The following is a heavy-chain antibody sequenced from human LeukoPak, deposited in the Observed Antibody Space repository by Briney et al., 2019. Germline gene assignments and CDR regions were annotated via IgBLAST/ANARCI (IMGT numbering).Heavy chain of an antibody. CDR2: INPNSGGT. Sequence: ASVKVYCKASGYTFTGYYMHWVRQAPGQGLEWMGWINPNSGGTNYAQKFQGRVTMTRDTSISTAYMELSRLRSDDTAVYYCARITTILYYYYGMDVWGQGTTVTVSS. D-gene: IGHD3-22*01. CDR3: ARITTILYYYYGMDV. V-gene: IGHV1-2*02. CDR1: GYTFTGYY. J-gene: IGHJ6*02.